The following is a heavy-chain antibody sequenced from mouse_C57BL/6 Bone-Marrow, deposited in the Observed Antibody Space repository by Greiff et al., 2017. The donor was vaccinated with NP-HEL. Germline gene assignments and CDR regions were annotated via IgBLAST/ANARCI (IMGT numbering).Heavy chain of an antibody. J-gene: IGHJ4*01. D-gene: IGHD4-1*01. CDR3: ARSWDGNYYAMDY. V-gene: IGHV1-61*01. Sequence: QVQLQQPGAELVRPGSSVKLSCKASGYTFTSYWMDWVKQRPGQGLEWIGNIYPSDSETHYNQKFKDKATLTVDKSSSTAYMQLSSLTSEDSAVYYCARSWDGNYYAMDYWGQGTSVTVAS. CDR1: GYTFTSYW. CDR2: IYPSDSET.